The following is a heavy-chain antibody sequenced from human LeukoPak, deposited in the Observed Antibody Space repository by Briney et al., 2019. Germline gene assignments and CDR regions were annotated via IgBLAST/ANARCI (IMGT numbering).Heavy chain of an antibody. D-gene: IGHD5-24*01. V-gene: IGHV3-30*02. CDR2: IRYDGSNK. CDR1: GFTFSSYG. J-gene: IGHJ4*02. CDR3: AKTEMATIFRSGNY. Sequence: GGSLRLSCAASGFTFSSYGMHWVHQAPGKGLEWVAFIRYDGSNKYYADSVKGRFTISRDNSKNTLYLQMNSLRAEDTAVYYCAKTEMATIFRSGNYWGQGTLVTVSS.